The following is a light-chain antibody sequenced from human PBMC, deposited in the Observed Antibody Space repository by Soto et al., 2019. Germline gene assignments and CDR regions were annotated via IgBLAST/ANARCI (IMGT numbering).Light chain of an antibody. CDR2: RDS. CDR1: NIGSTN. V-gene: IGLV3-9*01. Sequence: SYELTQPLSVSVALRQTARITCAGNNIGSTNVHWYQQKPGQAPVLVIYRDSYRPSGIPERFSGSNSGNTATLTISGAQVGDEADYYCQVWDSGALVFGGATKLTVL. J-gene: IGLJ3*02. CDR3: QVWDSGALV.